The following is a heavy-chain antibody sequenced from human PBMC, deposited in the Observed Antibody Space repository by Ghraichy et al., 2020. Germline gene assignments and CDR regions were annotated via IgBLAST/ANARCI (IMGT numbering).Heavy chain of an antibody. CDR1: GFSLSSTGTR. CDR3: ARINGGRDYFDY. CDR2: IDWDDDK. V-gene: IGHV2-70*04. D-gene: IGHD2-8*01. Sequence: SGPTLVKPTQTLTLTCTFSGFSLSSTGTRVSWIRQPPGKALEWLGHIDWDDDKLYSTSLKTRLTISKDTSKKQVVLTMTNMDAVDTATYYCARINGGRDYFDYWGQGTLVTVSS. J-gene: IGHJ4*02.